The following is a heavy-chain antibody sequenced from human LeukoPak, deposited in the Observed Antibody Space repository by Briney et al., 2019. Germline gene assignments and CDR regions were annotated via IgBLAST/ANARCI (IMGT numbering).Heavy chain of an antibody. CDR2: IYYSGST. J-gene: IGHJ4*02. D-gene: IGHD1-1*01. CDR1: GGSISSGGYY. V-gene: IGHV4-31*03. Sequence: NPSETLSLTCTVSGGSISSGGYYWSWIRQHPGKGLEWIGYIYYSGSTYYNPSLKSRVTVSIDTSTNEFSLKLSSVTAADTAVYYCARLTRRSGNYFDYWGQGTLVTVSS. CDR3: ARLTRRSGNYFDY.